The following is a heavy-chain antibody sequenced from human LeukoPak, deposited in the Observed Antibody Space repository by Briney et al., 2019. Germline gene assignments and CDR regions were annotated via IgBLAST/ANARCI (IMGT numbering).Heavy chain of an antibody. Sequence: PPGGSLRLSCAASGFTFSSYWMSWVRQAPGKGLEWVANIKQDGSEKYYVDSVKGRFTISRDNAKNSLYLQMNSLRAEDTAVYYCARDGPAIVATQGSDYWGQGTLVTVSS. J-gene: IGHJ4*02. CDR2: IKQDGSEK. V-gene: IGHV3-7*01. CDR1: GFTFSSYW. D-gene: IGHD5-12*01. CDR3: ARDGPAIVATQGSDY.